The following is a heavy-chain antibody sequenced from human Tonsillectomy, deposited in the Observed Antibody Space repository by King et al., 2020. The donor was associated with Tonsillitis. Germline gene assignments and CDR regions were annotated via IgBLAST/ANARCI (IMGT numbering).Heavy chain of an antibody. Sequence: QLVQSGGGLVLPGGSLRLSCAASGFTFGNYAMSWVRQAPGKGLEWVSDISGSGRTIIYADSAKGRFTISKDNSKNTLYLQMNSLRAEDTAVYYCVKDSGSLSENPDYWGQGTLVTVPS. CDR2: ISGSGRTI. CDR3: VKDSGSLSENPDY. J-gene: IGHJ4*02. CDR1: GFTFGNYA. D-gene: IGHD3-16*02. V-gene: IGHV3-23*04.